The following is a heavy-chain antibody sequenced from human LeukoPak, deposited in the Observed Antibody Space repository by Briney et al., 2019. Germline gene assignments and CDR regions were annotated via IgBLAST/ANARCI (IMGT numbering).Heavy chain of an antibody. Sequence: PSGTLSLTCAVYGGSFSGYYWSWIRQPPGKGLEWIGEINHSGSTNYNPSLKSRVTISVDTSKNQFSLKLSSVTAADTAVYYCARRPYYGSGSYVPFDYWGQGTLVTVSS. V-gene: IGHV4-34*01. CDR2: INHSGST. D-gene: IGHD3-10*01. J-gene: IGHJ4*02. CDR3: ARRPYYGSGSYVPFDY. CDR1: GGSFSGYY.